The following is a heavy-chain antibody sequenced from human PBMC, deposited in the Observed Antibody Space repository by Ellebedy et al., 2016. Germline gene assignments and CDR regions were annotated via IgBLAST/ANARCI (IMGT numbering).Heavy chain of an antibody. J-gene: IGHJ5*02. CDR2: VSNTGST. CDR3: ARGLTGYLNWFDP. V-gene: IGHV4-59*01. CDR1: GGSINNYY. D-gene: IGHD3-9*01. Sequence: SETLSLTCTVSGGSINNYYWSWIRQAPGKGLEWLGYVSNTGSTNYNPSLKSRVTISVDTSKNQFSLKLNSISAADTGVYYCARGLTGYLNWFDPWGQGTLVTASS.